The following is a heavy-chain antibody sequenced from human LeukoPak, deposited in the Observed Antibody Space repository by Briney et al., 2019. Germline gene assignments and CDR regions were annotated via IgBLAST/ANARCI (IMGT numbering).Heavy chain of an antibody. D-gene: IGHD3-10*01. J-gene: IGHJ4*02. CDR2: IYYIGST. CDR3: ARGYYYPFD. V-gene: IGHV4-59*01. Sequence: SETLSLTCTVSGGSISNYYWSWIRQPPGKELEWIGYIYYIGSTNYNPSLKRRVTISVDTSKNQFSLKLSSVTAADTAVYYCARGYYYPFDWGQGTLVTVSS. CDR1: GGSISNYY.